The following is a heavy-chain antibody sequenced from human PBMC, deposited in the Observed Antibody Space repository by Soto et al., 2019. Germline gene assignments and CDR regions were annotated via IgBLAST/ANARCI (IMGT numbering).Heavy chain of an antibody. Sequence: EVQLSESGGGLVQPGGSLRLSCAASGFTFSSYAMSWVRQAPGKGLEWVSAISGSGGSTYYADSVKGRFTISRDKSKNTMSLQMNSLRSDATAVYYCAKYLPGYSSSWYRDFDLWGQGTMVTVSS. D-gene: IGHD6-13*01. CDR1: GFTFSSYA. CDR3: AKYLPGYSSSWYRDFDL. V-gene: IGHV3-23*01. J-gene: IGHJ3*01. CDR2: ISGSGGST.